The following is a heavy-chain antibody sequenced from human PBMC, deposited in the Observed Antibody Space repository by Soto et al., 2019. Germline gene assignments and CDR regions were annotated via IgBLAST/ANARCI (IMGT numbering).Heavy chain of an antibody. CDR2: ISGSGGNT. V-gene: IGHV3-23*01. J-gene: IGHJ6*02. CDR1: GFTFSPYA. Sequence: PGGSLRLSCAASGFTFSPYAMTWVRQAPGKGLEWVSSISGSGGNTNYADSVKGRFTVSRDNSKRTLSLQMNSLTEEDTAIYYCAKGLRRLLRTQYYYGLGVWGRGTTVTVSS. CDR3: AKGLRRLLRTQYYYGLGV. D-gene: IGHD3-16*01.